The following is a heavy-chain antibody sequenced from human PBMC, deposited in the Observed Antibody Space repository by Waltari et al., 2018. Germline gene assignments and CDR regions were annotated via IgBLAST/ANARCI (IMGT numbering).Heavy chain of an antibody. D-gene: IGHD3-3*01. CDR2: IKSKTDGGTT. J-gene: IGHJ4*02. Sequence: EVQLVESGGGLVKPGGSLRLSCAASGCTFSNAWMSWVRQAPGKGLEWVGRIKSKTDGGTTDYAAPVKGRFTISRDDSENTLYLQMNSLKTEDTAVYYCATLFGDFWSGYFFDYWGQGTLVTVSS. CDR1: GCTFSNAW. CDR3: ATLFGDFWSGYFFDY. V-gene: IGHV3-15*01.